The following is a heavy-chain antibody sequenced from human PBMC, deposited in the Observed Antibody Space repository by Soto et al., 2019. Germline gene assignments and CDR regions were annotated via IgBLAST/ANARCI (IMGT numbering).Heavy chain of an antibody. J-gene: IGHJ6*02. V-gene: IGHV1-18*01. CDR1: GYTFNRYG. CDR2: IGPYDDNT. Sequence: QVQLVQSGTEVKKPGASVKVSCKASGYTFNRYGISWVRQAPGQGLEWMGWIGPYDDNTNYAQNIQGRVTMTTDTSTSTAYMELRSLRSDDTAVYYCARGGYYDSSGSRNYHYYGMDAWGQGTTVTVS. D-gene: IGHD3-22*01. CDR3: ARGGYYDSSGSRNYHYYGMDA.